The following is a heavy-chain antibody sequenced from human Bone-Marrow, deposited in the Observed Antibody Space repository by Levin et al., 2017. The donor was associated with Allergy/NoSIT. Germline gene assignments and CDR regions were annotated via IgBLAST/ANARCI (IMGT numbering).Heavy chain of an antibody. J-gene: IGHJ6*02. Sequence: GGSLRLSCAASGFTFSSYEMNWVRQAPGKGLEWVSYISSSGSTIYYADSVKGRFTISRDNAKNSLYLQMNSLRAEDTAVYYCARLSDSYGLYYYYGMDVWGQGTTVTVSS. V-gene: IGHV3-48*03. CDR1: GFTFSSYE. CDR2: ISSSGSTI. D-gene: IGHD5-18*01. CDR3: ARLSDSYGLYYYYGMDV.